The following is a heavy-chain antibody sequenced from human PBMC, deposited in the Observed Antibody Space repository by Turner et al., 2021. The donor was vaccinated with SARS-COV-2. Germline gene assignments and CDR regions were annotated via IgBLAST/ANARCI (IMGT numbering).Heavy chain of an antibody. CDR1: GCSISSYY. J-gene: IGHJ4*02. V-gene: IGHV4-59*01. Sequence: QVQLQESGPGLEKPSETLSLTCTASGCSISSYYWRWIRQPPGKGLEWIGYIYYSGSTNYNPSLKSRVTISRDTSKNQFSLKLSSVTAADTAVYYCARTDGYNYDYWGQGTLVTVSS. CDR3: ARTDGYNYDY. D-gene: IGHD5-12*01. CDR2: IYYSGST.